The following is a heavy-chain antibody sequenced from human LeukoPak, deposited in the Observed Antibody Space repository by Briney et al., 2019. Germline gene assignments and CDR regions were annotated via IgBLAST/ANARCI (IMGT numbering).Heavy chain of an antibody. CDR3: ARSPYDYVWGSFPGIKGTVLYYFDY. V-gene: IGHV5-51*01. CDR1: GYSFTNYW. CDR2: IYPGDSDT. J-gene: IGHJ4*02. Sequence: GESLKISCKGSGYSFTNYWIGWVRQMPGKGLEWMGIIYPGDSDTRYSPSFQGQVTISADKSISTAYLQWSSLKASDTAIYYCARSPYDYVWGSFPGIKGTVLYYFDYWGQGTLVTVSS. D-gene: IGHD3-16*01.